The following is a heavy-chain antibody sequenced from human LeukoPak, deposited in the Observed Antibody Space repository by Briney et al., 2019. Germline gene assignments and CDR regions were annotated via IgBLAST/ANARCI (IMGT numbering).Heavy chain of an antibody. CDR1: GFTFSSYA. CDR2: ISGSGGST. J-gene: IGHJ6*02. Sequence: GGSLRLSCAASGFTFSSYAMSWVRQTPGKGLEWVSAISGSGGSTYYADSVKGRSTISRDNSKNTLFLQMNSLRAEDTAPYYCAKSVAIYFYYGLDVWGQGTTVAVSS. D-gene: IGHD3-3*01. CDR3: AKSVAIYFYYGLDV. V-gene: IGHV3-23*01.